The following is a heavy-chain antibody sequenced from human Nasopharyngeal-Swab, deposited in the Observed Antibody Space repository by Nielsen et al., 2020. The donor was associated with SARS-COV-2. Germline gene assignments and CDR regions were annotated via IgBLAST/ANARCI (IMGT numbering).Heavy chain of an antibody. CDR3: ARAGRVGDAYTGLDV. D-gene: IGHD5-24*01. V-gene: IGHV4-34*01. Sequence: SLTCSVSGGSFNGFYWNWIRQPPGKGLEWIGEINHNERTNYNPSLKSRVTMSVDTSTNQVSLKLNSLTATDTAVYYCARAGRVGDAYTGLDVWGQGTTVTVSS. CDR2: INHNERT. J-gene: IGHJ6*02. CDR1: GGSFNGFY.